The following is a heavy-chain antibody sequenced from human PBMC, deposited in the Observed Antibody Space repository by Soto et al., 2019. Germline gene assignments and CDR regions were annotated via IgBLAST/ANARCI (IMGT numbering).Heavy chain of an antibody. V-gene: IGHV4-39*01. CDR1: GGSITSSSYY. D-gene: IGHD4-17*01. J-gene: IGHJ5*02. CDR2: IYYSGRS. Sequence: PSETLSLTCTVSGGSITSSSYYWGWIRQPPGKGLEWIGGIYYSGRSYYNPSLKSRVTMSVDTSKNQFSLTLNSVTAADAAVYYCARQRTTVVTQAYWFDPWGPGTLVTVSS. CDR3: ARQRTTVVTQAYWFDP.